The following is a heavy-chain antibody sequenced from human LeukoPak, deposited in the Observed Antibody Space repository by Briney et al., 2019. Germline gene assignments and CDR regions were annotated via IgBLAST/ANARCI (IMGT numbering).Heavy chain of an antibody. CDR3: ASYRPPVAFDI. V-gene: IGHV4-59*08. Sequence: PSETLSLTCTVSGGSIGSYYWSWIRQPPGKGLEWIGYIYYSGSTNYNPSLKSRVTISVDTSKNQFSLKLSSVTAADTAVYYCASYRPPVAFDIWGQGTMVTVSS. CDR1: GGSIGSYY. J-gene: IGHJ3*02. D-gene: IGHD3-16*02. CDR2: IYYSGST.